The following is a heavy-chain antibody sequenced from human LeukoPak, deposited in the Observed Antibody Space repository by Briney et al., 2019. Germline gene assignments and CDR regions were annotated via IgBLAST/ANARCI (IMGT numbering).Heavy chain of an antibody. CDR3: ARDHTGPQDY. CDR2: INRDGSTT. CDR1: VFTLSSYW. J-gene: IGHJ4*02. D-gene: IGHD4-17*01. V-gene: IGHV3-74*01. Sequence: PGGSLRLSCAASVFTLSSYWVHCVRQAPEKGRVCVARINRDGSTTTYADSVKGRFSISRDNAKNTLYLQMNSLRDEDAAVYYCARDHTGPQDYWGQGTLVTVSS.